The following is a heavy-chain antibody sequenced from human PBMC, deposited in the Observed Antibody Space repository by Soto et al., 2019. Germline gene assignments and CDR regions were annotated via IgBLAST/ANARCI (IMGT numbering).Heavy chain of an antibody. J-gene: IGHJ2*01. CDR2: ISWNSGSI. V-gene: IGHV3-9*01. D-gene: IGHD1-26*01. Sequence: EVQLVESGGGLVQPGRSLRLSCAASGFTFDDYAMHWVRQAPGKGLEWVSGISWNSGSIGYSDSVKGRFTISRDNAKNSLYLQMNSLTAEDTALYYCAKDMGGPELPAYWYVDLWGRGTMVTVSS. CDR3: AKDMGGPELPAYWYVDL. CDR1: GFTFDDYA.